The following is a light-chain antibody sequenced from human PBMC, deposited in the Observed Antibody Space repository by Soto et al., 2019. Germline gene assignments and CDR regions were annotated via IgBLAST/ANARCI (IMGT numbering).Light chain of an antibody. CDR2: GAS. CDR3: QQYKNWPIT. J-gene: IGKJ5*01. V-gene: IGKV3-15*01. CDR1: ESVRYN. Sequence: EIVITQSPSPLSVSPGERLTLSCRASESVRYNLAWYQQKPGQAPRLLVYGASTRATGIPARFSGSGSGTEFTLTISSLQSEDFAVYFCQQYKNWPITFGQGTRLEIK.